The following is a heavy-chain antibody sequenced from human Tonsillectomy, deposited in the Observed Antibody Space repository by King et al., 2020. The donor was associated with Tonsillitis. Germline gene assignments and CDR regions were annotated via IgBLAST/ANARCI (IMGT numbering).Heavy chain of an antibody. CDR3: ASRPSGMDV. CDR1: GYSFTNYW. CDR2: IYPGDSHA. V-gene: IGHV5-51*01. J-gene: IGHJ6*02. D-gene: IGHD6-6*01. Sequence: VQLVESGAEMKKPGESLKISCKGSGYSFTNYWIGWVRQMPGKGLEWIGIIYPGDSHARYSPSFQGHVTISADKSTNTAYLQWSSLKASDTAMYYCASRPSGMDVWGQGTTVTVSS.